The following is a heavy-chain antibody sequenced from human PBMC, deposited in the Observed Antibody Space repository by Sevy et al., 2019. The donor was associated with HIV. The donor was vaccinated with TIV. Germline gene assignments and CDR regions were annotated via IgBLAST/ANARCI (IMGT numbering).Heavy chain of an antibody. Sequence: GGSLRLSCAASGFTFSRYDMHWVRQATGKGLEWVSSIGTAGDTYYPGSVKGRFTISRENAKKSLYLQMNSMRAGDKAVYYCARGTRYSGSYYLGDDAFDIWGQGTMVTVSS. CDR1: GFTFSRYD. J-gene: IGHJ3*02. D-gene: IGHD1-26*01. V-gene: IGHV3-13*01. CDR2: IGTAGDT. CDR3: ARGTRYSGSYYLGDDAFDI.